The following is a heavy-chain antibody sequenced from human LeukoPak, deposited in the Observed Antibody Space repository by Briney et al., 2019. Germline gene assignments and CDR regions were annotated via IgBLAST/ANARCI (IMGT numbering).Heavy chain of an antibody. CDR2: VNDRGTGT. CDR1: GFTFSKYA. Sequence: GGSLRLSCAASGFTFSKYAMSWVRQAPGKGLEWVSTVNDRGTGTYYADSVKGRFTISRDNSKSTLSLQMISLRAEDTALYYCAKRSSGWNAFDIWGQGTMVTVSS. J-gene: IGHJ3*02. D-gene: IGHD6-19*01. CDR3: AKRSSGWNAFDI. V-gene: IGHV3-23*01.